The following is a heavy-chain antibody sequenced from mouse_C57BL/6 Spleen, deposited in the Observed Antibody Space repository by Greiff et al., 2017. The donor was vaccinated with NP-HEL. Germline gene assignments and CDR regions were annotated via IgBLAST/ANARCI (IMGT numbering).Heavy chain of an antibody. Sequence: QVQLQQPGAELVKPGASVKLSCKASGYTFTSYWMQWVKQRPGQGLEWIGEIDPSDSYTNYNQKFKGKATLTVDTSSSTAYMQLSSLTSEDSAVYYCARSSQLGPNFDYWGQGTTLTVSS. J-gene: IGHJ2*01. V-gene: IGHV1-50*01. CDR2: IDPSDSYT. D-gene: IGHD4-1*02. CDR3: ARSSQLGPNFDY. CDR1: GYTFTSYW.